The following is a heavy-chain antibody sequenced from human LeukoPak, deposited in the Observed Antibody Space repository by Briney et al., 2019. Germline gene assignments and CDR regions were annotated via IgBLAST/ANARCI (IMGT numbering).Heavy chain of an antibody. CDR1: GFTFSSYA. D-gene: IGHD6-19*01. Sequence: PGGSLRLSCAASGFTFSSYAMSWVRQAPGKGLEWVSAISGSGGSTYYADSVKGRFTISRDNSKNTLYLQMNSLRAEDTAVYYCVKGVAVAYWYFDLWGRGTLVTVSS. CDR2: ISGSGGST. V-gene: IGHV3-23*01. CDR3: VKGVAVAYWYFDL. J-gene: IGHJ2*01.